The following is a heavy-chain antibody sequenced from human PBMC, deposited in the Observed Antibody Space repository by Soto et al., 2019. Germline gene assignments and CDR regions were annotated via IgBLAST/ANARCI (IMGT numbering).Heavy chain of an antibody. Sequence: SETLSLTCTVSGGSISSYYWSWIRQPPGKGLEWIGYNYYSGSTNYNPSLKSRVTISVDTSKNQFSLKLSSVTAADTAVYYCARLVKVPTYYMDVWGKGTTVTVSS. CDR3: ARLVKVPTYYMDV. CDR1: GGSISSYY. CDR2: NYYSGST. J-gene: IGHJ6*03. V-gene: IGHV4-59*08. D-gene: IGHD1-1*01.